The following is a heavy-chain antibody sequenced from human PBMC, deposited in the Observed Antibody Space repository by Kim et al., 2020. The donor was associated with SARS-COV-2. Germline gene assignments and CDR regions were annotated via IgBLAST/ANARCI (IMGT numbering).Heavy chain of an antibody. D-gene: IGHD3-22*01. CDR3: ARHTYYYDSSGYGGFQH. V-gene: IGHV3-33*01. Sequence: GGSLRLSCAASGFTFSSYGMHWVRQAPGKGLEWVAVIWYDGSNKYYADSVKGRFTISRDNSKNTLDLQMNSLRAEDTAVYYCARHTYYYDSSGYGGFQHWGQGTLVTVSS. J-gene: IGHJ1*01. CDR1: GFTFSSYG. CDR2: IWYDGSNK.